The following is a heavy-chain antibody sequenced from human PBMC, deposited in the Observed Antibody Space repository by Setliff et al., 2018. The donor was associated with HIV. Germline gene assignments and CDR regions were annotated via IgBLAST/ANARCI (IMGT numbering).Heavy chain of an antibody. Sequence: AGGSLRLSCAASGFTFSDYYMSWIRQAPGKGLEWVSYISSSGTTIYYADSVKGRFTISRDNAKNSLYLQMDSLRAEGTAAYYCARGAPTMLIVVVNLDYWGQGTLVTVSS. CDR1: GFTFSDYY. CDR3: ARGAPTMLIVVVNLDY. D-gene: IGHD3-22*01. J-gene: IGHJ4*02. CDR2: ISSSGTTI. V-gene: IGHV3-11*04.